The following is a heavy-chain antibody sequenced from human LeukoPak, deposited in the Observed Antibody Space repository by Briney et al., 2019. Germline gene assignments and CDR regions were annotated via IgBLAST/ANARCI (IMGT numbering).Heavy chain of an antibody. J-gene: IGHJ3*02. D-gene: IGHD6-13*01. CDR2: INPSGGST. Sequence: ASVKVSCKASGYTFTGYYMHWVRQAPGQGLEWMGIINPSGGSTSYAQKFQGRVTMTRDMSTSTVYMELSSLRPEDTAVYYCARDRVRGSSSWYAFDIWGQGTMVTVSS. CDR1: GYTFTGYY. V-gene: IGHV1-46*01. CDR3: ARDRVRGSSSWYAFDI.